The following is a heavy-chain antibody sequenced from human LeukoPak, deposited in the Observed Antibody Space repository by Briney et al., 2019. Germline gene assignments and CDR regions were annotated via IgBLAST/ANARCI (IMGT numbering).Heavy chain of an antibody. J-gene: IGHJ4*02. CDR1: GGSISSYC. D-gene: IGHD2-15*01. Sequence: SETLSLTCTVSGGSISSYCWSWIRQPPGKGLELIGYIYYSGSTNYNPSLKSRVTISVDTSKNQFSLKLSSVTAADTAVYYCARVSSGVYFDYWGQGTLVTVSS. CDR2: IYYSGST. CDR3: ARVSSGVYFDY. V-gene: IGHV4-59*01.